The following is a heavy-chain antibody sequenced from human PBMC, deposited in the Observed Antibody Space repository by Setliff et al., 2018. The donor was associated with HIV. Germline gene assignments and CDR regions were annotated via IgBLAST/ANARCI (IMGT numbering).Heavy chain of an antibody. CDR1: GGPITSGGYY. CDR2: IYYSGST. V-gene: IGHV4-31*03. Sequence: PSETLSLTCSVSGGPITSGGYYWSWIRQHPGKDLEWIGYIYYSGSTFYNPSLKSRVTISVDTSKNQFSLELTSVTAADTAIYYCAIVSLGLPLVWGQGTKVTVSS. CDR3: AIVSLGLPLV. J-gene: IGHJ3*01.